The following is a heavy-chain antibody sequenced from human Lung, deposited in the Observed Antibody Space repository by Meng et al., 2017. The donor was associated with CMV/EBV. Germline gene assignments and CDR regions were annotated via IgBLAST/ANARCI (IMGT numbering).Heavy chain of an antibody. J-gene: IGHJ6*02. CDR3: ARGGYYDFWSGYSYYYYYGMDV. V-gene: IGHV4-59*01. D-gene: IGHD3-3*01. CDR2: IYYSGST. CDR1: GGSISSYY. Sequence: SXTLSLXCTVSGGSISSYYWSWIRQPPGKGLEWIGYIYYSGSTNYNPSLKSPVTISVDTSKNQFSLKLSSVTAADTAVYYCARGGYYDFWSGYSYYYYYGMDVWXQGTXVTVSS.